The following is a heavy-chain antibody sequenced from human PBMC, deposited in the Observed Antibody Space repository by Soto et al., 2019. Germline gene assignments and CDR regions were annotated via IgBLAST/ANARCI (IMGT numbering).Heavy chain of an antibody. CDR3: AREGGSYSPFFDY. CDR2: IYYSGTT. D-gene: IGHD1-26*01. CDR1: GDPISSGGYY. J-gene: IGHJ4*02. V-gene: IGHV4-31*03. Sequence: SETLSLTCTVSGDPISSGGYYWSWIRQHPGKGLEWIGFIYYSGTTSYNPSLKSRVSISVGVSKNQFSLKLNSVTAADTGVYFCAREGGSYSPFFDYWGQGTLVTVSS.